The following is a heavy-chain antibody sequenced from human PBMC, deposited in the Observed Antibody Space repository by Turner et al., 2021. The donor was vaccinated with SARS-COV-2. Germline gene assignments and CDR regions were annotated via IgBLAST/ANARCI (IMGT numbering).Heavy chain of an antibody. J-gene: IGHJ4*02. Sequence: EVQLVQSGGGLVQPGGSLRLSCTASGFTVSNNYMSWVRQGQGKGLEWVSLIYSGGTTKYADSVKGRFTISRDNSKNTLYLQMNSLRAEDTAVYYCARGEIRGVTGDYWGRGTLVTVSS. CDR3: ARGEIRGVTGDY. D-gene: IGHD3-10*01. CDR2: IYSGGTT. V-gene: IGHV3-66*01. CDR1: GFTVSNNY.